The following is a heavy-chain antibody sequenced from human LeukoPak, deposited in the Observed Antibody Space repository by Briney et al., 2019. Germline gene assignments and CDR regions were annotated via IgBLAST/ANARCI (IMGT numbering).Heavy chain of an antibody. CDR2: ISWNSGSI. Sequence: PGRSLRLSCAASGFTFDDYAMHWVRQGPGKGLEWVSGISWNSGSIGYADSVKGRFTISRDNAKNSLYLLMNSLRAEDTALYYCAKGIFGLSHQYYYYYGMDVWGQGTTVTVSS. D-gene: IGHD3-3*01. CDR3: AKGIFGLSHQYYYYYGMDV. CDR1: GFTFDDYA. J-gene: IGHJ6*02. V-gene: IGHV3-9*01.